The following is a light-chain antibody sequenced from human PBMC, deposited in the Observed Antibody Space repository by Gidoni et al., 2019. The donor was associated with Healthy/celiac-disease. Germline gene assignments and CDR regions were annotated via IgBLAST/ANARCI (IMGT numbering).Light chain of an antibody. CDR3: QQYDNLPLT. Sequence: IQMTPSPSSLSASVGDRVTITCQASQDISNYLNWYQQKPGKAPKLLIYDASNLETGVPSRFSGSGSGTDFTFTISSLRPEDIATYYCQQYDNLPLTFGGGTKVEIK. CDR1: QDISNY. V-gene: IGKV1-33*01. J-gene: IGKJ4*01. CDR2: DAS.